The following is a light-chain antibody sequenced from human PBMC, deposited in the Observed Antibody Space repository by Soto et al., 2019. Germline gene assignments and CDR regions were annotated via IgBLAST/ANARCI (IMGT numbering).Light chain of an antibody. CDR2: DVS. Sequence: QSALTQPRSVSGSPGQSVTISCTGTSSDVGGYNYVSWYQQHPGKAPKLMIYDVSKRPSGVPDRFSGSKSGNTASLTISGLQAEDAADYYCCSYAGSLAVFGGGTQLTVL. CDR3: CSYAGSLAV. J-gene: IGLJ7*01. V-gene: IGLV2-11*01. CDR1: SSDVGGYNY.